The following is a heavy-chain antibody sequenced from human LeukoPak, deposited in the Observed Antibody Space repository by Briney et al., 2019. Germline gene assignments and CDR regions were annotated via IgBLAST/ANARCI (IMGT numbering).Heavy chain of an antibody. Sequence: GGSLRLSCAASGFTFDDYAMHWVRQAPGKGLEWVSGISWNSGSIGYADSVKGRFTISRDNAKNSLYLQMNSLRAEDTAVYYCARELSGGYYFDGFDIWGQGTMVTVSS. CDR3: ARELSGGYYFDGFDI. D-gene: IGHD3-22*01. CDR1: GFTFDDYA. J-gene: IGHJ3*02. CDR2: ISWNSGSI. V-gene: IGHV3-9*01.